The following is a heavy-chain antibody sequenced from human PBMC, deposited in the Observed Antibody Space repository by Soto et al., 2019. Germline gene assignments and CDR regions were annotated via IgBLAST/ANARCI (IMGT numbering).Heavy chain of an antibody. Sequence: GGSLRLSCAASGFTFSSYAMHWVRQAPGKGLEWVAVISYDGSNKYYADSVKGRFTISRDNSKNTLYLQMNSLRAEDTAVYYCARGYYDFWSGHLGYWGQGTLVTVSS. CDR3: ARGYYDFWSGHLGY. CDR1: GFTFSSYA. CDR2: ISYDGSNK. V-gene: IGHV3-30-3*01. J-gene: IGHJ4*02. D-gene: IGHD3-3*01.